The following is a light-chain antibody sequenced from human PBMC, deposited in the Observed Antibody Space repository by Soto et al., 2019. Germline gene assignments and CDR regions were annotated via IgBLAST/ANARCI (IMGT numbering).Light chain of an antibody. J-gene: IGKJ1*01. CDR3: QQGYNTTRT. CDR2: AAS. V-gene: IGKV1-39*01. Sequence: DIQMTQSPSSLSASVGDRVTITCRASQSISSYLNWYQQKPGKAPKLLIYAASSLQSGVPSRFSGSGSGTDFTLTISSLQPEDFATYYCQQGYNTTRTFGQATKVDIK. CDR1: QSISSY.